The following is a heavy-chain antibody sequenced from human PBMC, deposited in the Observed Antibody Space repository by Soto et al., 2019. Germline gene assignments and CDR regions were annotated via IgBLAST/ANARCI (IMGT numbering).Heavy chain of an antibody. D-gene: IGHD3-22*01. CDR1: EFTFSSYT. CDR2: ISSSSSYI. J-gene: IGHJ4*02. V-gene: IGHV3-21*01. Sequence: EVQLVESGGGLVKPGGSLRLSCAASEFTFSSYTMNWVRQAPGKGLEWVSSISSSSSYIYYADSVKGRFTISRDNAKNSLYLQMNSLRAEDTAVYYCARDLYYYDSSAYYGYWGQGTLVTVSS. CDR3: ARDLYYYDSSAYYGY.